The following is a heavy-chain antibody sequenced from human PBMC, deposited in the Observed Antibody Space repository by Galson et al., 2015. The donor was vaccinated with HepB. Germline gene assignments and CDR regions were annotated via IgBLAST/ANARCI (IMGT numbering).Heavy chain of an antibody. J-gene: IGHJ4*02. Sequence: SVKVSCKASGYTFTGHYIHWVRQAPGQGLEWMGWFNPNNGATNYAQNFQARVTMTRDTSISTAYMELSRLTFDDTAVYYCARDKNGDYDYWGQGTLVTVSS. V-gene: IGHV1-2*02. D-gene: IGHD4-17*01. CDR2: FNPNNGAT. CDR3: ARDKNGDYDY. CDR1: GYTFTGHY.